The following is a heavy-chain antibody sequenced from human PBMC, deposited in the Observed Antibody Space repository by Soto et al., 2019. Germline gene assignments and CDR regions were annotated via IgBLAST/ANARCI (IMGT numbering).Heavy chain of an antibody. D-gene: IGHD3-3*01. CDR2: INAGNGNT. CDR3: AREHDFWSGYSFDY. J-gene: IGHJ4*02. V-gene: IGHV1-3*01. Sequence: ASVKVSCKASGYTFTGYYMHWVRQAPGQRLEWMGWINAGNGNTKYSQKFQGRVTITRDTSASTAYMELSSLGSEDTAVYYCAREHDFWSGYSFDYWGPGTMVTVSS. CDR1: GYTFTGYY.